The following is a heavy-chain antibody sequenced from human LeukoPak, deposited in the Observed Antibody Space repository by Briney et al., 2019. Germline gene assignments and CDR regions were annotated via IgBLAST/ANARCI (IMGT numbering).Heavy chain of an antibody. CDR3: ARDGSGFYHYYYMDV. J-gene: IGHJ6*03. Sequence: GGSLRLSCAPSGFTFTDYIMNWVRQAPGKGLEWVAHISTVSTYTHYTDSVKGRFTISRDNRKNLLYLQMSSLGAEDTAVYYCARDGSGFYHYYYMDVWGKGTTVTVSS. V-gene: IGHV3-21*01. CDR1: GFTFTDYI. CDR2: ISTVSTYT. D-gene: IGHD6-25*01.